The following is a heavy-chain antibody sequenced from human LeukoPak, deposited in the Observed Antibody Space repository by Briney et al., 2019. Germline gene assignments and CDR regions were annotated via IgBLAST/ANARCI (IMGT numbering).Heavy chain of an antibody. CDR3: ARVSSLVVPAAIED. CDR2: ISAYNGNT. D-gene: IGHD2-2*01. CDR1: GYTFTSYG. Sequence: ASVKVSCKASGYTFTSYGISWVRQAPGQGLEWMGWISAYNGNTNYAQKLQGRVTMTTDTSTSTAYMELRSLRSDDTAVYYCARVSSLVVPAAIEDWGQGILVTVSS. J-gene: IGHJ4*02. V-gene: IGHV1-18*01.